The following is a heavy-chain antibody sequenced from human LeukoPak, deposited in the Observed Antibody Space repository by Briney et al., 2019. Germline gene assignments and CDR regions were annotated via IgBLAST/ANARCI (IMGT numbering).Heavy chain of an antibody. CDR2: ISGSGSST. Sequence: GGSLRLSCAASGFTFSTYVMSWVRQAPGKGLEWVSTISGSGSSTYYADSVKGRFAISRDNAESTLYLQMNSLRAEDTAVYYCARVPLGAYYFDSWGQGTLVTVSS. J-gene: IGHJ4*02. D-gene: IGHD3-16*01. CDR1: GFTFSTYV. V-gene: IGHV3-23*01. CDR3: ARVPLGAYYFDS.